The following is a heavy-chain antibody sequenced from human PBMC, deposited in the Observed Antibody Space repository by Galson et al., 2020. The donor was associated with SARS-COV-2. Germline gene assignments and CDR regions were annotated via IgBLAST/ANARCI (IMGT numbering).Heavy chain of an antibody. Sequence: KIGESLKISCAASGFTFSSYSMNWVRQAPGKGLEWVSSISSSSNYIYYAGSVKGRFTISRDNAKDSLYLHMSSLRAEDTAVYACARAAMPGYSYYCALDVWGQGTTVTVSS. J-gene: IGHJ6*02. D-gene: IGHD2-2*01. CDR2: ISSSSNYI. CDR1: GFTFSSYS. CDR3: ARAAMPGYSYYCALDV. V-gene: IGHV3-21*01.